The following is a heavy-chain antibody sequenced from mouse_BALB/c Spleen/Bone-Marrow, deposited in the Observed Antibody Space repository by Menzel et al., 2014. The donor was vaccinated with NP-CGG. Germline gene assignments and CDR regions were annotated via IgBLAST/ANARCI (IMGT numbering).Heavy chain of an antibody. V-gene: IGHV14-3*02. CDR2: IDPENGNI. J-gene: IGHJ2*01. CDR3: TRRGFDF. Sequence: EVKLVESGAELVKPGASVKLSCTASGFNIKDTYIHRVKRRPEQGLEWIGRIDPENGNIKYDPKFQVKATITADTSSNTAYLQLSSLASEDTAVYYCTRRGFDFWGQGTTLTVSS. CDR1: GFNIKDTY.